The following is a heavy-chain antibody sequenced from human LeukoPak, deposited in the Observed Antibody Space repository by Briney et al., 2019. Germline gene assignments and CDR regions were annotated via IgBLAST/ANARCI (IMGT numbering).Heavy chain of an antibody. CDR3: ARWSNSGFDY. Sequence: GASVKVSCKASGYTFTGYYMHWVRQAPGQGLEWMGRINPNSGGTNYVEKFQGRVTMTRDTSISTAYMELSRLTPDDTAMYYCARWSNSGFDYWGQGTLVTVSS. CDR2: INPNSGGT. D-gene: IGHD1-26*01. J-gene: IGHJ4*02. CDR1: GYTFTGYY. V-gene: IGHV1-2*02.